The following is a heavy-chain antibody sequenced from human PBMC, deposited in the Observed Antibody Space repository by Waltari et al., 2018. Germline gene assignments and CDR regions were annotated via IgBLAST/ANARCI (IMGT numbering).Heavy chain of an antibody. V-gene: IGHV4-4*07. D-gene: IGHD5-18*01. J-gene: IGHJ5*02. CDR3: VRARVSAQTSMGGFFDP. CDR2: IYSGGDT. Sequence: QVQLQESGPGLVKPSETLSLTCNVSGGSVRNYYWDLIRKPAGKGLEWIGRIYSGGDTHYNPSFKSRITISVDTSTNQFSLTVTSVTAADTAFYYCVRARVSAQTSMGGFFDPWGQGIEVTVSS. CDR1: GGSVRNYY.